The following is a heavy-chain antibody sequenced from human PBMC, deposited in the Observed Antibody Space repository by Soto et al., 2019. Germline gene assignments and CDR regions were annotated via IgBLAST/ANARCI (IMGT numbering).Heavy chain of an antibody. J-gene: IGHJ4*02. CDR2: ISGSGGST. V-gene: IGHV3-23*01. Sequence: GGSLRLSCAASGFTFSSYAMSWVRQAPGKGLEWVSAISGSGGSTYYADSVKGRFTISRDNSKNTLYLQMNSLRAEDTAVYYCARMDPKSSGWYIFDYWGQGTLVTVSS. CDR1: GFTFSSYA. CDR3: ARMDPKSSGWYIFDY. D-gene: IGHD6-19*01.